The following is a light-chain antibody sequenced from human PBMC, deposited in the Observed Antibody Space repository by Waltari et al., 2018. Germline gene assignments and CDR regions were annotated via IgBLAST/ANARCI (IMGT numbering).Light chain of an antibody. CDR1: SSDVGSYDL. J-gene: IGLJ1*01. CDR3: CSYAGSNTFPYF. CDR2: EVS. V-gene: IGLV2-23*02. Sequence: QSALTQPASVSGSPGQSITISCTGTSSDVGSYDLVSWYQQFPGKAPKLMIYEVSKRPSGVSNRFSGSKSGNTASLTISGLQAEDEADYYCCSYAGSNTFPYFFGSGTKVTVL.